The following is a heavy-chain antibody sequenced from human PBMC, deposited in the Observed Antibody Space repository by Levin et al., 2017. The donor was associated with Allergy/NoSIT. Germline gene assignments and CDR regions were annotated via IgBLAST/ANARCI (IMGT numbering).Heavy chain of an antibody. CDR2: IKQDGSEK. D-gene: IGHD2-15*01. Sequence: PGESLKISCAASGFTFSSYWMSWVRQAPGKGLEWVANIKQDGSEKYYVDSVKGRFTISRDNAKNSLYLQMNSLRAEDTAVYYCARDRFCSGGSCSLSNRYWYFDLWGRGTLVTVSS. J-gene: IGHJ2*01. CDR1: GFTFSSYW. V-gene: IGHV3-7*04. CDR3: ARDRFCSGGSCSLSNRYWYFDL.